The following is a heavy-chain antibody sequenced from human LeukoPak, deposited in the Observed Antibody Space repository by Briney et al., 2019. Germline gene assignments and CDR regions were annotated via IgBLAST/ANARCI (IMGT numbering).Heavy chain of an antibody. Sequence: SEALSLTCTVSGASISSSSYYWGWIRQPPGKGLEWIGSIYYSGSTYYNPSLKSRVTISVDTSKNQFSLKLSSVTAADTAVYCCAREVGATSYYYYGMDVWGQGTTVTVSS. V-gene: IGHV4-39*01. CDR3: AREVGATSYYYYGMDV. CDR2: IYYSGST. D-gene: IGHD1-26*01. J-gene: IGHJ6*02. CDR1: GASISSSSYY.